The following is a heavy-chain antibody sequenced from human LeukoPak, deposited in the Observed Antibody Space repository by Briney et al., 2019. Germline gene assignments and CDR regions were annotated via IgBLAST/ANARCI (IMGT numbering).Heavy chain of an antibody. CDR2: ISAYNGNT. V-gene: IGHV1-18*01. CDR3: ASGDYYDSSGYYPFDY. J-gene: IGHJ4*02. Sequence: ASVKVSCKASGYTFTSYGISWVRQAPGHGLEWMGWISAYNGNTNYAQKLQGRVTMTTDTSTSTAYMELRSLRSDDTAVYYCASGDYYDSSGYYPFDYWGQGTLVTVSS. CDR1: GYTFTSYG. D-gene: IGHD3-22*01.